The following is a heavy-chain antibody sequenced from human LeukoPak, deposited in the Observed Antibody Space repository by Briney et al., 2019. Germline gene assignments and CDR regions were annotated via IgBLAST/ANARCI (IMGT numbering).Heavy chain of an antibody. CDR1: GFTFSSYS. D-gene: IGHD3-22*01. J-gene: IGHJ6*03. CDR2: ISSSSSYI. V-gene: IGHV3-21*01. Sequence: GGSLRLSCAASGFTFSSYSMNWVRQAPGKGLEWVSSISSSSSYIYYADSVKGRFTISRDNAKNSLYLQINSLRAEDTAVYYCARDNAYYYDSSGYYYEYYMDVWGKGTRSPSP. CDR3: ARDNAYYYDSSGYYYEYYMDV.